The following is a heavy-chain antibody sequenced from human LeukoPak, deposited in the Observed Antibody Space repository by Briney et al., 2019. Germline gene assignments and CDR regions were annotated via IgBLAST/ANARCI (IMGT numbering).Heavy chain of an antibody. CDR1: GFTFSSYA. V-gene: IGHV3-30-3*01. D-gene: IGHD1-26*01. J-gene: IGHJ4*02. CDR3: ARWWELSLDY. Sequence: GGSLRLSCAASGFTFSSYAMHWVRQAPGKGLEWVAVISYDGSNKYYADSVKGRFTISRDNSKNTLYLQMNSLRAEDTAVYYCARWWELSLDYWGQGTLVTVSS. CDR2: ISYDGSNK.